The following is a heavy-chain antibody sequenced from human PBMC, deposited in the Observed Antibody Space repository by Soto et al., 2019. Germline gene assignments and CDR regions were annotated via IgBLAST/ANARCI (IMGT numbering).Heavy chain of an antibody. Sequence: GGSLRLSCAASGFTFSSYGMSWVRQAPGKGLEWLSSISGSGGSTYYADSVKGRFTISRDNSKNTLSLQMNSLRAEDTAVYYCAKASAPGGTYFPLWFWGQGTLVTVSS. J-gene: IGHJ4*02. D-gene: IGHD1-26*01. V-gene: IGHV3-23*01. CDR3: AKASAPGGTYFPLWF. CDR1: GFTFSSYG. CDR2: ISGSGGST.